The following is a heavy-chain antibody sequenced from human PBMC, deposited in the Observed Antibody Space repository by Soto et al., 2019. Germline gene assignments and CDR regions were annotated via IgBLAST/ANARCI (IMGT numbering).Heavy chain of an antibody. J-gene: IGHJ4*02. CDR3: ARAADYYDSSGYYFDY. Sequence: PSETLSLTCTVSGGSISSYYWSWIRQPPGKGLEWIGYIYYSGSTNYNPSLKSRVTISVDTSKNQFSLKLSSVTAAGTAVYYCARAADYYDSSGYYFDYWGQGTLVTVSS. D-gene: IGHD3-22*01. V-gene: IGHV4-59*01. CDR2: IYYSGST. CDR1: GGSISSYY.